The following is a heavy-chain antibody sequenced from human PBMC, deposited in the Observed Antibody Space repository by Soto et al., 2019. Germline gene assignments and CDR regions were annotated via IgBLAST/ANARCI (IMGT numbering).Heavy chain of an antibody. CDR1: GGSVSSGSYY. CDR3: ATSLYSYGPRFAY. V-gene: IGHV4-61*01. CDR2: IYYSGSI. J-gene: IGHJ4*02. Sequence: PSETLSLTCTVSGGSVSSGSYYWSWIRQPPGKGLEWIGYIYYSGSINYNPSLKSRVTISVDTSKNQFSLKLSSVTAADTAVYYCATSLYSYGPRFAYWGQGTLVTVSS. D-gene: IGHD5-18*01.